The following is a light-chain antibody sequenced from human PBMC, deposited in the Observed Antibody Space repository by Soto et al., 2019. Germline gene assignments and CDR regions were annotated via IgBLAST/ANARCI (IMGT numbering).Light chain of an antibody. CDR2: DAS. V-gene: IGKV3-20*01. CDR3: QQYGTSPAT. J-gene: IGKJ1*01. Sequence: EVVLSPSPGPLSLSPGEKAPLSCRASQSVSSYLAGYQQKPGQAPRLLINDASNRATGIPARFSGSGSGTEVTLTISGLEPEDFAVDYCQQYGTSPATFGQGTKVDNK. CDR1: QSVSSY.